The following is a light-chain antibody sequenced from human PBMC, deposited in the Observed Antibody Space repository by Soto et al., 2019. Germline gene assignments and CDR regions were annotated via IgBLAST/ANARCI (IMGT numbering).Light chain of an antibody. J-gene: IGLJ2*01. CDR2: EVS. CDR3: SSYAGNNNKMV. CDR1: SSDVGGYNY. V-gene: IGLV2-8*01. Sequence: QSVLTQPPSASGSLGQSVTISCTGTSSDVGGYNYVSWYQQHPGKAPKLMIFEVSKRPSGVPDRFSGSKSGNTASLTVSGLQAEDEADYYCSSYAGNNNKMVFGGGTKLTVL.